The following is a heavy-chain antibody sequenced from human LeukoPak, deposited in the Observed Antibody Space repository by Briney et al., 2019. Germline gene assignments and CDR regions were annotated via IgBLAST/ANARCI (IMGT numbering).Heavy chain of an antibody. CDR1: GFTFSSYS. Sequence: PGGSLRLSCAGSGFTFSSYSMNWVRQAPGKGLEWVSYISSSSSTIYYADSVKGRFTISRDNAKNSLYLQMNSLRAEDTAVYYCARDVRLYYGMDVWGQGTTVTVSS. CDR3: ARDVRLYYGMDV. V-gene: IGHV3-48*04. J-gene: IGHJ6*02. CDR2: ISSSSSTI. D-gene: IGHD3-10*02.